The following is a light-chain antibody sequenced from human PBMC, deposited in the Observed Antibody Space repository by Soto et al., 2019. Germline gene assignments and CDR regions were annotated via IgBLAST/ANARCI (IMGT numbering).Light chain of an antibody. V-gene: IGKV3-20*01. CDR2: GAS. Sequence: VVTQSPGAVSLSPGERATLSCRASQSVSSSYLAWYQQKPGQAPRLLIYGASSRATGIPDRFSGSGSGTDFTLTISRLEPEDFAVYYCQQYGSSPWLFGQGTK. CDR3: QQYGSSPWL. J-gene: IGKJ1*01. CDR1: QSVSSSY.